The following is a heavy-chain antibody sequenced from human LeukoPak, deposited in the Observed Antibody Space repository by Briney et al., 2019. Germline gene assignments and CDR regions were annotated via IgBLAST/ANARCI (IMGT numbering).Heavy chain of an antibody. V-gene: IGHV3-53*01. D-gene: IGHD3-22*01. Sequence: PGGSLRLSCAASGFTVSSYYMSWVRQAPGKGLEWVSVIYIGGSTYYAESVKGRFTISRDNSKNTLYLQMNSLRVEDTAVYYCARGDGYYDSSPYFYYGMDVWGQGTTVTVSS. J-gene: IGHJ6*02. CDR2: IYIGGST. CDR1: GFTVSSYY. CDR3: ARGDGYYDSSPYFYYGMDV.